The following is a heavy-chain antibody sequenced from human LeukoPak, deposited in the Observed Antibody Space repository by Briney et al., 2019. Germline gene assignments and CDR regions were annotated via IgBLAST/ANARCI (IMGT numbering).Heavy chain of an antibody. D-gene: IGHD5-18*01. CDR3: AKASWIQLWLPDY. Sequence: GGSLRLSCAASGFTFSSYAMSWVRQAPGKGLEWVSAISGSGGSTYYADSVKGRFTISRDNSKNTLYLQMNGLRAEDTAVYYCAKASWIQLWLPDYWGQGTLVTVSS. CDR2: ISGSGGST. V-gene: IGHV3-23*01. CDR1: GFTFSSYA. J-gene: IGHJ4*02.